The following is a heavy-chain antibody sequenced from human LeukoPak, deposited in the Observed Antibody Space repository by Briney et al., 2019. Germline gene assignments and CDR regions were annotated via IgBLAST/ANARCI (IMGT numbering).Heavy chain of an antibody. CDR1: GFTFSSYS. CDR2: ISSSSSTI. V-gene: IGHV3-48*04. D-gene: IGHD5-18*01. Sequence: AGGSLRLSCAASGFTFSSYSMNWVRQAPGKGLGWVSYISSSSSTIYYADSVKGRFTISRDNAKNSLYLQMNSLRAEDTALYYCARVGVADVDTAMVTGAFDIWGQGTMVTVSS. J-gene: IGHJ3*02. CDR3: ARVGVADVDTAMVTGAFDI.